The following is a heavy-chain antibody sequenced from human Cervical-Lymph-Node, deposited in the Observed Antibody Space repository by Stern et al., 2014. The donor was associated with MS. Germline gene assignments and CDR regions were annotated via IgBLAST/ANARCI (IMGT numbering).Heavy chain of an antibody. V-gene: IGHV4-59*01. CDR3: ARDMVEAGRY. Sequence: QLQLQESGPGLVKPSETLSLTCTVSGGSISSYYWSWIRQPPGKGLEWIGYISYSGSTNYNPSLKSRVTISVDTSKNQFSLKLSSVAAADTAVYYCARDMVEAGRYWGQGTLVTVSS. J-gene: IGHJ4*02. D-gene: IGHD2-15*01. CDR1: GGSISSYY. CDR2: ISYSGST.